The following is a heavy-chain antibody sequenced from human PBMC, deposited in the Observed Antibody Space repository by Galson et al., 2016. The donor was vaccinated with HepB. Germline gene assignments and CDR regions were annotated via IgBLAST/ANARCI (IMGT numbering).Heavy chain of an antibody. J-gene: IGHJ4*01. CDR1: GFTFSDFA. CDR3: AATTVGSGGTRRFDH. D-gene: IGHD4-11*01. CDR2: ISYHGNDR. V-gene: IGHV3-30*04. Sequence: SLRLSCAASGFTFSDFAMHWVRQGPGKGLEWVTVISYHGNDRYYADSVRGRFTIFRDNSRDTVYLHMTSLRVEDTAVYYCAATTVGSGGTRRFDHWGHGILVTVSS.